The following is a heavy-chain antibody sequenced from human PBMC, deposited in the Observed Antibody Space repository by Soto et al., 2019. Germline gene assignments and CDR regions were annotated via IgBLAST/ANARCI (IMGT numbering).Heavy chain of an antibody. J-gene: IGHJ5*02. Sequence: QVQLVESGGGVVQPGRSLRLSCAASGFSFSSYGMHWVRQAPGKGLEWVAFIWYDGSDKYYADSVKGRFTISRDNSNNTLYLQMTSLRAEDTAMYYCVSLARFDPWGQGTLVTVSS. CDR3: VSLARFDP. CDR1: GFSFSSYG. D-gene: IGHD3-3*02. CDR2: IWYDGSDK. V-gene: IGHV3-33*03.